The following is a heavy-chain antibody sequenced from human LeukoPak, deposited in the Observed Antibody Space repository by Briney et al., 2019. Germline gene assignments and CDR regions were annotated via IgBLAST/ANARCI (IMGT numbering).Heavy chain of an antibody. CDR2: ISAYNGNT. CDR3: AREPEVGSNDY. J-gene: IGHJ4*02. CDR1: GHTFTSYG. D-gene: IGHD1-26*01. Sequence: ASVKVSCKASGHTFTSYGISWVRQAPGQGLEWMGWISAYNGNTSYAQKLQGRVTMTTDTSTSTAYMELRSLRSDDTAVYYCAREPEVGSNDYWGQGTLVTVSS. V-gene: IGHV1-18*01.